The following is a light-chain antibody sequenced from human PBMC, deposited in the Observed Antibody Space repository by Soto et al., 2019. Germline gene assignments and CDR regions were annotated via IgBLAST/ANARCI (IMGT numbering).Light chain of an antibody. CDR2: GAS. J-gene: IGKJ4*01. V-gene: IGKV3-20*01. Sequence: ETVLTQSPGTLSFSLGERATLSCGAGQSVGSSLAWYQQKPGQAPRLLIYGASTRATGIPARFSGSGSGTEFTLAISRLEPEDFAVYYCQQYGTSPLTFGGGTKVDIK. CDR3: QQYGTSPLT. CDR1: QSVGSS.